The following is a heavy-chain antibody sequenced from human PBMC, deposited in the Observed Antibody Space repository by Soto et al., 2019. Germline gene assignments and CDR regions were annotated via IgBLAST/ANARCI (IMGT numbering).Heavy chain of an antibody. J-gene: IGHJ4*02. Sequence: QVQLVESGGGVVQPGRSLRLSCAASRFTFSGYGMHWVRQAPGKGLEWVAVISYDGSNKFYADSVKGRFTISRDNSKNALYLQMNRLRDEDRVVYYCAYGGRGYCGGHCRYDFDYWGQGTLVTVSS. V-gene: IGHV3-30*03. CDR2: ISYDGSNK. CDR3: AYGGRGYCGGHCRYDFDY. D-gene: IGHD2-21*02. CDR1: RFTFSGYG.